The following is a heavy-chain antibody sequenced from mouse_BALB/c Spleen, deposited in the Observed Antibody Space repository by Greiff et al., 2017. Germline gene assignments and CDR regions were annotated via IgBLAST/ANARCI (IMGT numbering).Heavy chain of an antibody. V-gene: IGHV1-69*02. CDR2: IYPSDSYT. Sequence: QVQLQQPGAELVRPGASVKLSCKASGYTFTSYWINWVKQRPGQGLEWIGNIYPSDSYTNYNQKFKDKATLTVDKSSSTAYIQLSSPTSEDSAVYYCTREKDYGSYYFDYWGQGTTLTVSS. J-gene: IGHJ2*01. CDR3: TREKDYGSYYFDY. D-gene: IGHD1-1*01. CDR1: GYTFTSYW.